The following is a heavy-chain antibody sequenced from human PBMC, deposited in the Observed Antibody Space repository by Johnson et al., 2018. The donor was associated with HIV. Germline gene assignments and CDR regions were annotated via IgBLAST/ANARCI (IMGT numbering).Heavy chain of an antibody. CDR1: GFTFDTYG. D-gene: IGHD6-6*01. J-gene: IGHJ3*02. CDR2: ISYDGSNK. Sequence: QVQLVESGGGVVQPGRSLRLSCAASGFTFDTYGMHWVRQAPGKGLEWVAVISYDGSNKYYADSVKGRFTISRDSSKNTLYLQMNSLRAEDTAVYYCARGGGYSIAAPSDAFDIWGQGTMVTVSS. V-gene: IGHV3-30*19. CDR3: ARGGGYSIAAPSDAFDI.